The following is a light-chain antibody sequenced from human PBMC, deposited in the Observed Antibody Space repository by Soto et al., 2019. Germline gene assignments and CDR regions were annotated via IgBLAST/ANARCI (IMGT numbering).Light chain of an antibody. J-gene: IGLJ2*01. Sequence: QSALTQPASVSGSPGQSITISCTGTSSDFGSYNYVSWYQHHPGKAPKLMIYDVSNRPSGVSTRFSGSKSDNTASLTISGLQAEDEADYYCSSYTSSTTSVLFGGGTKVTVL. V-gene: IGLV2-14*03. CDR3: SSYTSSTTSVL. CDR2: DVS. CDR1: SSDFGSYNY.